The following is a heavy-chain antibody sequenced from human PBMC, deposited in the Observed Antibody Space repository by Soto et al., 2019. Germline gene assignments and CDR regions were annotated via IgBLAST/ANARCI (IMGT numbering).Heavy chain of an antibody. CDR3: ARAPRGTWYAYTIDY. Sequence: PSETLSLTCAVSGGSLNNSNWWSWVRQPPGKGLEWIGAIYHGGSTNYNPSLKSRVAISLDKSKNHFSLRLSSVTAADTAVYYCARAPRGTWYAYTIDYWGQGTLVTVSS. CDR2: IYHGGST. V-gene: IGHV4-4*02. CDR1: GGSLNNSNW. J-gene: IGHJ4*02. D-gene: IGHD6-13*01.